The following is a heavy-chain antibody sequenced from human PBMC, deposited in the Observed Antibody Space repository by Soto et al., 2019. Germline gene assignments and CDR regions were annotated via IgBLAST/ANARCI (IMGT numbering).Heavy chain of an antibody. CDR2: ITGYNGNT. J-gene: IGHJ4*02. V-gene: IGHV1-18*04. Sequence: QVQLVQSGAEMKKPGASVKVSCKASGYTFASYGISWVRQAPGQGLEWMGWITGYNGNTNYAQRLQGIVTMTTDTSTSTAYMELRSLRSDDPAVYYCARDCNGGMCYPIYWGQGTLVTVSS. CDR3: ARDCNGGMCYPIY. CDR1: GYTFASYG. D-gene: IGHD2-8*02.